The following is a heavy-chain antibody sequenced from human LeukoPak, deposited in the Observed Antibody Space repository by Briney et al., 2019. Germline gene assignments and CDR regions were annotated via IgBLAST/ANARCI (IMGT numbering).Heavy chain of an antibody. J-gene: IGHJ3*01. CDR1: GYIFTNYA. Sequence: ASVKVSCKASGYIFTNYAMNWVRQAPGQGLEWMGYIKTSTGNPTYAQGFTGRFVFSLDTSVSTAYLQINNLKTEDTAVYYCARDQDVMVRGDVWGQGTMVTVSS. CDR2: IKTSTGNP. D-gene: IGHD3-10*01. CDR3: ARDQDVMVRGDV. V-gene: IGHV7-4-1*02.